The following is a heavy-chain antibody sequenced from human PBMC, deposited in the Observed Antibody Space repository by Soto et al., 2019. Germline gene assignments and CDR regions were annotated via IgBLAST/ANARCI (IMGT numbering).Heavy chain of an antibody. D-gene: IGHD2-15*01. CDR3: ARALYCSGGSCSPLRGMDV. V-gene: IGHV4-38-2*01. Sequence: SETLSLTCAVSGYSITNGYYWGWIRQPPGQGLEWIGTIYHSGSTYYNPSLKTRVTISVDTSKNQFSLKLSSVAAADTAVYYCARALYCSGGSCSPLRGMDVWGQGTTVTVSS. J-gene: IGHJ6*02. CDR1: GYSITNGYY. CDR2: IYHSGST.